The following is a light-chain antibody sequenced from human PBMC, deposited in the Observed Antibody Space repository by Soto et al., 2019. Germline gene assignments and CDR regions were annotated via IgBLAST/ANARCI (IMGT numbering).Light chain of an antibody. CDR2: AAS. V-gene: IGKV1-39*01. CDR3: QQSYSTPYT. CDR1: QSISSY. Sequence: DIQMTQSPSSLSASVGDRVTITCRASQSISSYLNWYQQKPGKAPKLLIYAASSLKSGVPSRFSGSGSGTDFTRTISSLQPEEFATYYCQQSYSTPYTFGQGTKLEIK. J-gene: IGKJ2*01.